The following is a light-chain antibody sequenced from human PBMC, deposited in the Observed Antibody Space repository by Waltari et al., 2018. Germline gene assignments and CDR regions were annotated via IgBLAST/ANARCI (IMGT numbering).Light chain of an antibody. V-gene: IGKV1-5*03. J-gene: IGKJ1*01. Sequence: DIQMTQSPSTLSASVGDRVTITCRASQSITNWLAWYQQKPGKAPKLLIYKASNLESGVPSRFSGSGSGTEFTLTISSLQPDDFATYYCQQYEKYWTFGQGTEVEIK. CDR2: KAS. CDR1: QSITNW. CDR3: QQYEKYWT.